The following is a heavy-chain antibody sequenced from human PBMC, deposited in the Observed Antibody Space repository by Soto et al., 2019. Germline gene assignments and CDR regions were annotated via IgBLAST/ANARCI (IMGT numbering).Heavy chain of an antibody. CDR2: ISGSGGST. D-gene: IGHD4-17*01. Sequence: GGSLRLSCAASGFTFSSYAMSWVRQAPGKGLEWVPAISGSGGSTYYADSVKGRFTISRDNSKNTLYLQMNSLRAEDTAVYYCAKVDYGDYGYYYYYGMDVWGQGTTVTVS. CDR3: AKVDYGDYGYYYYYGMDV. V-gene: IGHV3-23*01. CDR1: GFTFSSYA. J-gene: IGHJ6*02.